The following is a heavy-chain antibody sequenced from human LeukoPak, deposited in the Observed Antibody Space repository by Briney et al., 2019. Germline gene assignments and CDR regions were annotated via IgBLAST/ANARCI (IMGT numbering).Heavy chain of an antibody. Sequence: SETLSLTCTVSGGSISSGGYHWNWIRQPAGKGLEWIGRIYTSGSTNCNPSLNSRVAISVDTSKNQFSLKLSSVTAADTAVYYCARTHCASTSCYFWDWGQGTLVTVSS. CDR2: IYTSGST. J-gene: IGHJ4*02. CDR3: ARTHCASTSCYFWD. CDR1: GGSISSGGYH. V-gene: IGHV4-61*02. D-gene: IGHD2-2*01.